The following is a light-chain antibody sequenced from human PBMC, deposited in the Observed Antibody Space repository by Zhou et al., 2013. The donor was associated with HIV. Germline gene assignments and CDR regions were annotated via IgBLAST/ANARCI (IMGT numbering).Light chain of an antibody. J-gene: IGKJ2*01. CDR2: AAS. CDR1: QSISNY. Sequence: DIQMTQSPSSLSASVGDRLTVTCRASQSISNYLNWYRQKPGKAPELLIFAASRLESGVPSRFSGSGSRTEFTLTISSVQPDDIATYYCQQTYRTPVTFGQGTKLDIK. CDR3: QQTYRTPVT. V-gene: IGKV1-39*01.